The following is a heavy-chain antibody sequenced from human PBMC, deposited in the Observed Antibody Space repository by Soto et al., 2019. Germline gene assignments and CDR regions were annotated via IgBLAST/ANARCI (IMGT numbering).Heavy chain of an antibody. CDR3: ARSVTTVTTSLVY. CDR2: SNHSGST. J-gene: IGHJ4*02. V-gene: IGHV4-34*01. Sequence: QVQLRQWGAGLLKPSGTLSLTCAVYGESFSGYYWSWIRQPPGQGLEWIGESNHSGSTNYNPSLKGRFSISVDSANTQFALRLSPGTAADTAVYYCARSVTTVTTSLVYWGQGTLVTVSS. CDR1: GESFSGYY. D-gene: IGHD4-17*01.